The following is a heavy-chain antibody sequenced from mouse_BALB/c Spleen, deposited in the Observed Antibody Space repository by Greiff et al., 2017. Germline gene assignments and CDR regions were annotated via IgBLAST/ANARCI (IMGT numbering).Heavy chain of an antibody. J-gene: IGHJ4*01. D-gene: IGHD2-3*01. CDR3: TRYDGYYVNAMDY. V-gene: IGHV1-5*01. CDR1: GYSFTSYW. CDR2: IYPGNSDT. Sequence: EVQLQQSGTVLARPGASVKMSCKASGYSFTSYWMHWVKQRPGQGLEWIGAIYPGNSDTSYNQKFKGKAKLTAVTSASTAYMELSSLTNEDSAVYYCTRYDGYYVNAMDYWGQGTSVTVSS.